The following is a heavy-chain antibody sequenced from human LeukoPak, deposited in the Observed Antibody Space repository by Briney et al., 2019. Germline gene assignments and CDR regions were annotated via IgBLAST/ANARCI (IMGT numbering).Heavy chain of an antibody. J-gene: IGHJ4*02. Sequence: ASVKVSCKVSGYTLTELSMHWVRQAPGKGLEWMGGFDPEDGETIYAQKFQGRVTMTEDTSTDTAYMELSSLRSEDTAVYYCATVKNDDYTQDYWGQGTLVTVSS. D-gene: IGHD4-17*01. CDR2: FDPEDGET. CDR3: ATVKNDDYTQDY. V-gene: IGHV1-24*01. CDR1: GYTLTELS.